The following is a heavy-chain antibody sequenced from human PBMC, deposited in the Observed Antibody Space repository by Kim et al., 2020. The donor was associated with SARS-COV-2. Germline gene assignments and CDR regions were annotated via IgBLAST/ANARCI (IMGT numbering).Heavy chain of an antibody. Sequence: DSVEGRFTISRDNAKNSLYLRMNGLRTEDTAVYYCARGRLSYCYYYGMDVWGRGNTVTVSS. CDR3: ARGRLSYCYYYGMDV. J-gene: IGHJ6*02. V-gene: IGHV3-21*01. D-gene: IGHD2-8*01.